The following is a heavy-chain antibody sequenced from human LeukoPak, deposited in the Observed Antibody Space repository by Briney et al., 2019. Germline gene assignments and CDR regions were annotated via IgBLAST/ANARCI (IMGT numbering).Heavy chain of an antibody. CDR2: IYYSGST. CDR1: GGSISSYY. J-gene: IGHJ4*02. CDR3: ARVRSSGYPPPPAFDY. Sequence: SETLSLTCTVSGGSISSYYWSWIRQPPGKGLVWIGYIYYSGSTNYNPSLKSRVTISVDTSKNQFSLKLSSVTAADTAVYYCARVRSSGYPPPPAFDYWGQGTLVTVSS. V-gene: IGHV4-59*01. D-gene: IGHD3-22*01.